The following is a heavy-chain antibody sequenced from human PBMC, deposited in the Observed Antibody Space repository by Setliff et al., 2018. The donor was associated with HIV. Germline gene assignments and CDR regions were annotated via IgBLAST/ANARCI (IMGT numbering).Heavy chain of an antibody. V-gene: IGHV4-4*07. Sequence: PSETLSLTCTVSGGSISSYYWSWIRQPAGKGLEWIGRIYTSGSTNYNPSLKSRITMSVDTSKNQFSLKLRSVTAADTAVYYCARHGHFYDSSSSDAFDIWGHGTMVTVSS. CDR3: ARHGHFYDSSSSDAFDI. D-gene: IGHD3-22*01. CDR2: IYTSGST. J-gene: IGHJ3*02. CDR1: GGSISSYY.